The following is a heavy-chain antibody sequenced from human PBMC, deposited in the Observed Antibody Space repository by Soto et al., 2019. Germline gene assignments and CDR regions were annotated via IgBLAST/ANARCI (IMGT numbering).Heavy chain of an antibody. J-gene: IGHJ6*02. Sequence: EVQLVESGGGLVQPGGSLRLSCAASGFTFSTSWMHWVRQVPGKGLVWVSRMNGAGTSSSYAGSVEGRFSISRDNARNTLYLQLNSLRVEDTAVYYCATGGDFWTGGLHVWGHGTTVTVSS. CDR3: ATGGDFWTGGLHV. V-gene: IGHV3-74*01. CDR1: GFTFSTSW. D-gene: IGHD3-3*01. CDR2: MNGAGTSS.